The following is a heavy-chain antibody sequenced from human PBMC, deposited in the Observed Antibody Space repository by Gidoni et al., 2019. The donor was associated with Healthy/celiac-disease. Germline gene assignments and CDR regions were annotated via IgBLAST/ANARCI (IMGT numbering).Heavy chain of an antibody. CDR2: IIPIFGTA. V-gene: IGHV1-69*01. D-gene: IGHD3-22*01. CDR1: GGTFSSYA. CDR3: ARDQGELVSLPYYYDSSGYLDY. J-gene: IGHJ4*02. Sequence: QVQLVQSGAEVKKPGSSVKVSCKASGGTFSSYAISWLRQAPGQGLEWMGGIIPIFGTANYAQKFQGRVTITADESTSTAYMELSSLRSEDTAVYYCARDQGELVSLPYYYDSSGYLDYWGQGTLVTVSS.